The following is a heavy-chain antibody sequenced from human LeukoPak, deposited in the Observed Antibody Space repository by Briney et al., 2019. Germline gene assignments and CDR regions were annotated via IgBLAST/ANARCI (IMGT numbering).Heavy chain of an antibody. J-gene: IGHJ6*02. CDR1: GYTFTSYD. CDR2: MNPNSGNT. CDR3: ACGNYCSSTSCYGGMDV. Sequence: ASVKVSCKASGYTFTSYDINWARQATGQGLEWMGWMNPNSGNTGYAQKFQGRVTMTRNTSISTAYMELSSLRSEDTAVYYCACGNYCSSTSCYGGMDVWGQGTTVTVSS. D-gene: IGHD2-2*01. V-gene: IGHV1-8*01.